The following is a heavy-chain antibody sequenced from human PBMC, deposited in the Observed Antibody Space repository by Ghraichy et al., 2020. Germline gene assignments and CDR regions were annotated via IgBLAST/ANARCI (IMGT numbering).Heavy chain of an antibody. D-gene: IGHD1-7*01. V-gene: IGHV4-59*01. CDR2: IYYSGIT. CDR3: AGGGFTYGSGFGTFDD. CDR1: GSPISSYY. J-gene: IGHJ4*02. Sequence: ESLNISCSVFGSPISSYYWSWIRQPPGKGLEWIGYIYYSGITDYDPSLKSRVTMSVDMSKNQFSLKLSSVTAADTAVYYCAGGGFTYGSGFGTFDDWGQGILVTVSS.